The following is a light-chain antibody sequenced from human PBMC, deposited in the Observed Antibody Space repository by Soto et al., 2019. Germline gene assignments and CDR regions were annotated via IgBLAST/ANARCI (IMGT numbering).Light chain of an antibody. CDR1: QSIGRW. V-gene: IGKV1-5*01. Sequence: DIQMTQSPSTLSAFVGDSVTITCRASQSIGRWLAWYQQKPGKAPKLLIYDASSLESGVRSRLSGSGSGTEFPLTISSLQPDDFATYYCKKYNTYPPERTFGQGTTVDI. CDR3: KKYNTYPPERT. CDR2: DAS. J-gene: IGKJ1*01.